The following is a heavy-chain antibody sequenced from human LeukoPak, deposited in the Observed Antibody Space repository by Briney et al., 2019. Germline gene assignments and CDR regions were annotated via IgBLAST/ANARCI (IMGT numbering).Heavy chain of an antibody. CDR1: GGSFSGFY. Sequence: KPSETLSLTCTVSGGSFSGFYWSWIRQPPGKGLEWIGYIYDSGSTIYSPSLKSRVTISLDTSKNQFSLRLNSVTAADTAVYYCARNPNYDYGMDVWGQGTTVTVSS. CDR3: ARNPNYDYGMDV. J-gene: IGHJ6*02. V-gene: IGHV4-59*01. D-gene: IGHD2-8*01. CDR2: IYDSGST.